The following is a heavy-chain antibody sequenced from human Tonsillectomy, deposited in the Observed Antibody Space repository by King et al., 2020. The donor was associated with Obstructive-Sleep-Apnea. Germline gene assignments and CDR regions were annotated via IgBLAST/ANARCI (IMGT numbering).Heavy chain of an antibody. Sequence: EVQLVESGGGLVQPGGSLRLSCAASGFTVSSNYMSWVRQAPGKGLEWVSVIYSGGSTYYADSVKGRFTISRHNSKNTLYLKMNSLRAEDTAVYYCASLGYCSGGSCYRGWFDPWGQGTLVTVSS. CDR2: IYSGGST. V-gene: IGHV3-53*04. CDR3: ASLGYCSGGSCYRGWFDP. J-gene: IGHJ5*02. CDR1: GFTVSSNY. D-gene: IGHD2-15*01.